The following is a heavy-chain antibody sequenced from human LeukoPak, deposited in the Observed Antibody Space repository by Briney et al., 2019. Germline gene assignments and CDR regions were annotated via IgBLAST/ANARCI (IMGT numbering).Heavy chain of an antibody. D-gene: IGHD2-15*01. CDR1: GGSISDYF. CDR3: AAGGVAATHNWFDP. V-gene: IGHV4-59*01. J-gene: IGHJ5*02. CDR2: VFNSENT. Sequence: SETLSLTCTVSGGSISDYFWSWIRQPPGKGLEWIGYVFNSENTNYNPSLKSRVTMSADRSRNQISLDLRSVTAADTAVYYCAAGGVAATHNWFDPWGQGTLVTVSS.